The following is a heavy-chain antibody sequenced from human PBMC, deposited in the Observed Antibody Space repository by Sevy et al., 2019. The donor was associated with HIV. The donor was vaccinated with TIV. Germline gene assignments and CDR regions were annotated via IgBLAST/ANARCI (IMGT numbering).Heavy chain of an antibody. V-gene: IGHV4-34*01. D-gene: IGHD2-2*01. CDR1: GGSFSGYY. CDR3: ARAPPVVVVPGASSWFDP. J-gene: IGHJ5*01. CDR2: INHSGST. Sequence: SETLSLTCAVYGGSFSGYYWNWIRQSPGKGLEWIGEINHSGSTHYNPSLKSRVTISVDTSKNQFSLRLNSLTAADTAVYYCARAPPVVVVPGASSWFDPWGQGTLVTVSS.